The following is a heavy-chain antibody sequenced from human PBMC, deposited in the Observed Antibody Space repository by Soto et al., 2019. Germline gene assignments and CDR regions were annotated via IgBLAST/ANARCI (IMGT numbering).Heavy chain of an antibody. Sequence: EVQLVESGGGLVKPGGSLRLSCAASGFTFSSYSMNWVRQAPGKGLEWVSSISSSGSTIYYADSVKGRFTISRDNAKNSLYLQMNSLRAEDTAVYYCARDVGIPAVDAFDIWGQGTMVTVSS. V-gene: IGHV3-21*01. J-gene: IGHJ3*02. CDR2: ISSSGSTI. D-gene: IGHD6-13*01. CDR3: ARDVGIPAVDAFDI. CDR1: GFTFSSYS.